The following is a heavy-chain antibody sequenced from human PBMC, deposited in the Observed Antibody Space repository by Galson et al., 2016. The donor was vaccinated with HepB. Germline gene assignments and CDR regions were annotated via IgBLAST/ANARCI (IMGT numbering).Heavy chain of an antibody. Sequence: CAISGDSVSSNSAAWNWIRQSPSRGLEWLGRTYYRYKWYNDYAVSVKSPITINPDTSKNQVSQQLNSVTPEDTAVYYCAIIRSYNRNDRFFDYWGQGTPVTVSS. CDR2: TYYRYKWYN. V-gene: IGHV6-1*01. D-gene: IGHD1-20*01. CDR1: GDSVSSNSAA. J-gene: IGHJ4*02. CDR3: AIIRSYNRNDRFFDY.